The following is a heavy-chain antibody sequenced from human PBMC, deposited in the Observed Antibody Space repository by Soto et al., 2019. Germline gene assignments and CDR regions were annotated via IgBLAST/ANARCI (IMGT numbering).Heavy chain of an antibody. CDR3: ARGPIVATILRYYNWFDP. CDR1: GDSVTSHY. CDR2: MHYTGFS. V-gene: IGHV4-59*02. J-gene: IGHJ5*02. D-gene: IGHD5-12*01. Sequence: SETLSLTCSFSGDSVTSHYLTWIRQSPEKGLEWIGYMHYTGFSHYNPSLKSRVTISVDTSKNQFSLKLSSVTAADTAVYYCARGPIVATILRYYNWFDPWGQGTLVTVSS.